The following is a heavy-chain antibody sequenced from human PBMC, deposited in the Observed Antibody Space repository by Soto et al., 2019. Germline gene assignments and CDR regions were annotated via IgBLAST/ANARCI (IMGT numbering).Heavy chain of an antibody. CDR1: GCSIDSGYDY. V-gene: IGHV4-39*01. CDR2: FYYSGTT. D-gene: IGHD3-10*02. Sequence: PSETLSLTCTVSGCSIDSGYDYWSWIRQPPGKGLEWIATFYYSGTTSHNPPLRSRITISGDTSRNQFSLNLRSVTAADSGVYYCAKLVRDDVRRSDLDHWGQGTLVNVSS. J-gene: IGHJ4*02. CDR3: AKLVRDDVRRSDLDH.